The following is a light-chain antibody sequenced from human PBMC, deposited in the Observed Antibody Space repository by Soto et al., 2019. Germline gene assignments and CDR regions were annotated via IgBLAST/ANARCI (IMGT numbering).Light chain of an antibody. V-gene: IGLV2-14*01. CDR3: SSYTSSSTLEV. Sequence: QSALTQPASVSGSPGQSITICCTGTSSDVGGYNYVSWYQQHPGKAPKLMIYDVSNRPSGVSNRFSGSKSGNKASLTISGLQAEDEADYYCSSYTSSSTLEVFGVGTKLTVL. CDR2: DVS. CDR1: SSDVGGYNY. J-gene: IGLJ2*01.